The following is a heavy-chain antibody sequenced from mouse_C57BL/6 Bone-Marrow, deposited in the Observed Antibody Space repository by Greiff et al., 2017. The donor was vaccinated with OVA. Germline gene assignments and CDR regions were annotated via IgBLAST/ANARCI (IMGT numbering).Heavy chain of an antibody. CDR1: GFTFNTYA. CDR3: VRDRYYSNSYAMDY. V-gene: IGHV10-3*01. CDR2: IRRKSSNYAT. J-gene: IGHJ4*01. D-gene: IGHD2-5*01. Sequence: VQLKESGGGLVQPKGSLKLSCAASGFTFNTYAMHWVRQAPGKGLEWVARIRRKSSNYATYYADSGKDRFTISRDDSQSMLYLQMNNLKTEDAAMYYCVRDRYYSNSYAMDYWGQGTSVTVSS.